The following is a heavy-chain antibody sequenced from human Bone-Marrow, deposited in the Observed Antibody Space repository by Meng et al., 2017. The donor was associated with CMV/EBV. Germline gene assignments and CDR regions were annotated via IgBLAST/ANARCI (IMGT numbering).Heavy chain of an antibody. V-gene: IGHV4-59*01. D-gene: IGHD4-17*01. CDR3: ARGGYGDYEYDY. CDR2: IYYSGST. Sequence: SETLSLTCTVSGGSISSYYWSWIRQPPGKGLEWIGYIYYSGSTNYNPSLKSRVTISVDTPKNQFSLKLSSVTAADTAVYYCARGGYGDYEYDYWGQGTLVTVSS. J-gene: IGHJ4*02. CDR1: GGSISSYY.